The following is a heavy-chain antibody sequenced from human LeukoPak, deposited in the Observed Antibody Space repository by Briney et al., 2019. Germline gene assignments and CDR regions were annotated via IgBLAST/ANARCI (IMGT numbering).Heavy chain of an antibody. Sequence: GGSLRLSCAASGFTFSTYAMSWVRQAPGKGLEWVSAINGGASATYYADSVKGRFTISRDNSKNTLYLQMNSLRAEDTAVYYCAKPPNDYSDYPFDDWGQGTLVTVPS. CDR1: GFTFSTYA. J-gene: IGHJ4*02. CDR3: AKPPNDYSDYPFDD. D-gene: IGHD4-11*01. V-gene: IGHV3-23*01. CDR2: INGGASAT.